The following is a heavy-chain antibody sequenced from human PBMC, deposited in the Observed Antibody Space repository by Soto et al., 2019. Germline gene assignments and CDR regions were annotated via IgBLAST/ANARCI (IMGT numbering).Heavy chain of an antibody. CDR2: IIPTFGTA. V-gene: IGHV1-69*13. CDR3: AREGIAVAGPRMNWFDP. Sequence: ASVKVSCKASGGTFSSYAIGWVRQAPGQGLEWMGGIIPTFGTANYAQKFQGRVTITADESTSTAYMELSSLRSEDTAVYYCAREGIAVAGPRMNWFDPWGQGTLVTVSS. CDR1: GGTFSSYA. D-gene: IGHD6-19*01. J-gene: IGHJ5*02.